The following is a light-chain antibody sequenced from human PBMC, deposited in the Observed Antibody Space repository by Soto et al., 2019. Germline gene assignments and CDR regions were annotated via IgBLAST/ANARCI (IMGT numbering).Light chain of an antibody. V-gene: IGKV3-20*01. Sequence: EIVLTQSPATLSLSPGERATLSCRASQSVSNYLAWYQHKPGQAPRLLIYGASTRATGIPDRFSGSGSGTDFTLTIARLEPGDFAVYYCQQYGNSPQTFGQGTKVDIK. CDR3: QQYGNSPQT. CDR2: GAS. CDR1: QSVSNY. J-gene: IGKJ1*01.